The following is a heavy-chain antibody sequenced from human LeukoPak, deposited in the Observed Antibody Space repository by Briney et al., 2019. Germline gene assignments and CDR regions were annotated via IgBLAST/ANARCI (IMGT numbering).Heavy chain of an antibody. Sequence: GGSLRLSCAASGFTFSSYSMNWVRQAPGKGLEWVSSISSSSSYIYYADSVKGRFTISRDNVKNSLYLQVNSLRAEDTAVYYCARDPTILGVPLGWFDPWGQGTLVTVSS. D-gene: IGHD3-3*01. CDR3: ARDPTILGVPLGWFDP. CDR2: ISSSSSYI. V-gene: IGHV3-21*01. CDR1: GFTFSSYS. J-gene: IGHJ5*02.